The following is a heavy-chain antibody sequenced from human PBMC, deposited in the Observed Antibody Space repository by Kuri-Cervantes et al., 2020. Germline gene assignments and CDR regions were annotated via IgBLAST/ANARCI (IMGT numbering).Heavy chain of an antibody. D-gene: IGHD3-10*01. Sequence: GSLRLSCTVSGDSTSSYQWSWIRQPAGKGLEWIGRIYTSGSTYYNPSLKSRVTISVDTSKNQFSLKLSSVTAADTAVYYCARYMVRGVISFDYWGQGTLVTVSS. J-gene: IGHJ4*02. CDR3: ARYMVRGVISFDY. V-gene: IGHV4-4*07. CDR2: IYTSGST. CDR1: GDSTSSYQ.